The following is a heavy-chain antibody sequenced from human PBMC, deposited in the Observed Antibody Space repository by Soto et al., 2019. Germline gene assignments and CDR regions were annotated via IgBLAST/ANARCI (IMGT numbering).Heavy chain of an antibody. CDR1: GYTFTGYY. V-gene: IGHV1-2*04. Sequence: ASVKVSCKASGYTFTGYYMYWVRQAPGQGLEWMGWINPNSGGTNYAQKFQGWVTMTRDTSISTAYMELSRLRSDDTTVYYCAREVLMVYANGMHVWGQGTTVTVSS. D-gene: IGHD2-8*01. CDR3: AREVLMVYANGMHV. J-gene: IGHJ6*02. CDR2: INPNSGGT.